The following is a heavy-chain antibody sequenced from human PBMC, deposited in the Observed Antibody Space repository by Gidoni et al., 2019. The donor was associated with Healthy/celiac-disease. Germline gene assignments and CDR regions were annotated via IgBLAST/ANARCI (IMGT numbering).Heavy chain of an antibody. CDR2: IYSGGST. V-gene: IGHV3-66*01. CDR3: ATYRGYFDY. D-gene: IGHD3-10*01. Sequence: EVPLVESGGGFVPPGGSLRLSRAASGFTVSSNYMSWVRQAPGKGLEWVSVIYSGGSTYYADYVKGRFTISRDNSKNTLYLQMNSRRAEDTAVYYCATYRGYFDYWGQGTLVTVSS. J-gene: IGHJ4*02. CDR1: GFTVSSNY.